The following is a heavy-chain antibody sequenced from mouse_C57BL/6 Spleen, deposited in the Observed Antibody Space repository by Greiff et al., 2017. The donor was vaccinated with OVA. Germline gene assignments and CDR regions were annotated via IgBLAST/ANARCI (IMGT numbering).Heavy chain of an antibody. CDR3: ARDDYSNHWYFDV. J-gene: IGHJ1*03. CDR2: INYDGSST. V-gene: IGHV5-16*01. Sequence: DVKLVESEGGLVQPGSSMKLSCTASGFTFSDYYMAWVRQVPEKGLEWVANINYDGSSTYYLDSLKSRFIISRDNAKNILYLQMSSVKSEDTATYYCARDDYSNHWYFDVWGTGTTVTVSS. D-gene: IGHD2-5*01. CDR1: GFTFSDYY.